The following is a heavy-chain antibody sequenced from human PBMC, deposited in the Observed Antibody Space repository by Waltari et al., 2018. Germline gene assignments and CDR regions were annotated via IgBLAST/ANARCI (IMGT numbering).Heavy chain of an antibody. Sequence: EVQVVESGGGLVQPGGSLKLSCAPSVFTFSGSTIHWVRQTSGKGLEWIARIRSKPNNYATRYTASVEGRFTISRDDSENTAYLQMSSLMTEDTAVYYCTGGAVTGTDFWGQGTLVTVSS. CDR3: TGGAVTGTDF. CDR1: VFTFSGST. V-gene: IGHV3-73*01. D-gene: IGHD6-13*01. J-gene: IGHJ4*02. CDR2: IRSKPNNYAT.